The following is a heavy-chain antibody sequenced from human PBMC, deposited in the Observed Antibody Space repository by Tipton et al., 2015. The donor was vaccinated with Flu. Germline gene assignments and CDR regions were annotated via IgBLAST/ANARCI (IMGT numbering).Heavy chain of an antibody. CDR2: IYYSGST. Sequence: TLSLTCAVSGYSISSSSYYWGWIRQPPGKGLEWIGSIYYSGSTYYNPSLKSRVTISVDTSKNQFSLKLSSVTAADTAVYYCARGRGYYYDFDYWGQGTLVTVSS. V-gene: IGHV4-39*01. CDR1: GYSISSSSYY. J-gene: IGHJ4*02. D-gene: IGHD3-22*01. CDR3: ARGRGYYYDFDY.